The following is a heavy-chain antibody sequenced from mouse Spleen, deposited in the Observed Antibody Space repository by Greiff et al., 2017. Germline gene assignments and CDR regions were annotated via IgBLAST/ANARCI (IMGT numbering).Heavy chain of an antibody. CDR1: GFSFSNYG. V-gene: IGHV5-17*01. CDR2: ISSGGSAI. J-gene: IGHJ4*01. CDR3: AMQNYYECSYGDAMDY. Sequence: DVKLVESGAGLVKPGGSLKLSCAASGFSFSNYGMRWVRQAPEKGLEWVAYISSGGSAINYEATVKGRFTISRDNAKNTLFLQMTSLRSEDTAMYYCAMQNYYECSYGDAMDYWGQGTSVTVSP. D-gene: IGHD1-1*01.